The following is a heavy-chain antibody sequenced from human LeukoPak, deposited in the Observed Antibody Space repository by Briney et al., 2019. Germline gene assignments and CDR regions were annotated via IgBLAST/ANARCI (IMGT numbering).Heavy chain of an antibody. D-gene: IGHD2-15*01. Sequence: GGSLRLSCAASGFTFSSYSMNWVRRAPGKGLEWVSSISSSSSYIKYADSVKGRFTISRDNAKNSLYLQMDSLRAEDTAVYHCARVYCSGGDCYSVFDYWGQGTLVTVSS. V-gene: IGHV3-21*01. CDR2: ISSSSSYI. CDR1: GFTFSSYS. J-gene: IGHJ4*02. CDR3: ARVYCSGGDCYSVFDY.